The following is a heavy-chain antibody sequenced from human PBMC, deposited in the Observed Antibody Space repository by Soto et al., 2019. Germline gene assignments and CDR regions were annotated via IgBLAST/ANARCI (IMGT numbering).Heavy chain of an antibody. D-gene: IGHD6-25*01. CDR1: GFTFSSYG. J-gene: IGHJ4*02. CDR3: VRRGYNWQFSDY. V-gene: IGHV3-21*04. CDR2: ISNSGSEI. Sequence: GGSLRLSCAASGFTFSSYGMSWVRQAPGKGLEWVSSISNSGSEIFYAASVKGRFTNTRDSRKNTLYLEMSSLRPEDTAVYYCVRRGYNWQFSDYWGQGTLVTVSS.